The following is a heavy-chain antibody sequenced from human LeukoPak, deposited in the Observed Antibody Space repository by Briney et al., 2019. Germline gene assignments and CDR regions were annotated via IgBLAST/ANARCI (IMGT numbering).Heavy chain of an antibody. Sequence: PGGSLRLSCAASGFTFSSNWLSWVRQAPGKGLEWVANINQDGSEKYYVDSVKGRFTISRGSAKNSVYLQMDSLRAEDTAVYYCARGRPGMGIVIDYWGQGTLVTVSS. J-gene: IGHJ4*02. CDR1: GFTFSSNW. D-gene: IGHD7-27*01. CDR2: INQDGSEK. CDR3: ARGRPGMGIVIDY. V-gene: IGHV3-7*01.